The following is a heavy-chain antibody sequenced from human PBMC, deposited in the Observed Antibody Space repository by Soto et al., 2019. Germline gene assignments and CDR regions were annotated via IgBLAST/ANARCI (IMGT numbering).Heavy chain of an antibody. CDR1: GGTFSSYA. CDR3: ARDYYDSSGSAWFDP. Sequence: QVQLVQSGAEVKKPGSSVKVSCKASGGTFSSYAISWVRQAPGQGLEWMGGIIPIFGTANYAQKFQGRVTISADESTSTAYMELSSVRSEDTAVYYCARDYYDSSGSAWFDPWGQGTLVTVSS. D-gene: IGHD3-22*01. J-gene: IGHJ5*02. CDR2: IIPIFGTA. V-gene: IGHV1-69*01.